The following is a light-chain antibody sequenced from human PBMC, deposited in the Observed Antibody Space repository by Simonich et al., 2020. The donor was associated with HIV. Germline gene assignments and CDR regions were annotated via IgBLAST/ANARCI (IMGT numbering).Light chain of an antibody. J-gene: IGKJ4*01. CDR2: GAS. CDR3: QQYNNWPVT. V-gene: IGKV3-15*01. Sequence: EIVMTQSPATLSVSPGERATLSCRASQSVSSNLAGYQQKPGQAPRLLIYGASTRAPGIPARFIGSESGTGFTLTISSMQSEDFAVYYCQQYNNWPVTFGGGTKVEIK. CDR1: QSVSSN.